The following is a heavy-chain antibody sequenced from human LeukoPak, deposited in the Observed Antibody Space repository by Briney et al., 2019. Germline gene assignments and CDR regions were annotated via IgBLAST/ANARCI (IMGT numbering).Heavy chain of an antibody. CDR3: AREGDYGDYFDY. J-gene: IGHJ4*02. D-gene: IGHD4-17*01. V-gene: IGHV3-74*01. Sequence: GGSLRLSCAASGFTFSSYWMHWVRQAPGKGLVWVSRITNDGSSTSHADSVKGRFTISRDNAKNTLYLQMNSLRAEDTAVYYCAREGDYGDYFDYWGQGTQVTVSS. CDR1: GFTFSSYW. CDR2: ITNDGSST.